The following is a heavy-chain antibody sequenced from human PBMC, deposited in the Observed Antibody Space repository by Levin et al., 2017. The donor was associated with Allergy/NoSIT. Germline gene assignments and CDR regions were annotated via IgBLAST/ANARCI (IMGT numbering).Heavy chain of an antibody. J-gene: IGHJ4*02. V-gene: IGHV3-30*18. CDR1: GFTFSSYG. Sequence: GGSLRLSCAASGFTFSSYGMHWVRQAPGKGLEWVAVISYDGSNKYYADSVKGRFTISRDNSKNTLYLQMNSLRAEDTAVYYCAKDSPKSRGWSGPPDYWGQGTLVTVSS. D-gene: IGHD6-19*01. CDR2: ISYDGSNK. CDR3: AKDSPKSRGWSGPPDY.